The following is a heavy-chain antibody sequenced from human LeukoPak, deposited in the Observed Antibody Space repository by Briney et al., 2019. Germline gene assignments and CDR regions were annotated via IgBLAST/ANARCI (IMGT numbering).Heavy chain of an antibody. V-gene: IGHV3-11*04. CDR2: ISAGGYPI. CDR3: VMTAGPPTDH. Sequence: GGSLRLSCTGSGFTFNDYYMSWVRQAPGKGLEWLSFISAGGYPIYYADSVRGRFTISRDTAKNSLYLQMNSLRVEGTAVYYCVMTAGPPTDHWGQGALVTVSS. CDR1: GFTFNDYY. J-gene: IGHJ4*01.